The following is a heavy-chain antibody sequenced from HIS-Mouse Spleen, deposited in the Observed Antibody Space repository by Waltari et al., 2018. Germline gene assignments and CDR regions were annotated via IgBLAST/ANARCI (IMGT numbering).Heavy chain of an antibody. CDR2: IDWDDDK. V-gene: IGHV2-70*11. Sequence: VKPTQTLTLTCTFSGFSLSTSRMCVSWIRQPPGKALEWLARIDWDDDKYYSTSLKTRLTISKDTSKNQVVLTMTNMDPVDTATYYCARIAEGYSSGWYAFDYWGQGTLVTVSS. J-gene: IGHJ4*02. CDR3: ARIAEGYSSGWYAFDY. D-gene: IGHD6-19*01. CDR1: GFSLSTSRMC.